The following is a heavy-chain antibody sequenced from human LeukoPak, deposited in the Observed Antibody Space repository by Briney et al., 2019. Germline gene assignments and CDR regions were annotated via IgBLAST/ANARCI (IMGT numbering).Heavy chain of an antibody. J-gene: IGHJ5*02. D-gene: IGHD3-16*01. CDR3: AREANYDYVWRSYSWFDP. CDR2: ISAYNGNT. Sequence: GAPVKVSCKASGYTFTSYGISWVRQAPGQGLEWMGWISAYNGNTNYAQKLQGRVTMTTDTSTSTAYMELRSLRSDDTAVYYCAREANYDYVWRSYSWFDPWGQGTLVTVSS. CDR1: GYTFTSYG. V-gene: IGHV1-18*01.